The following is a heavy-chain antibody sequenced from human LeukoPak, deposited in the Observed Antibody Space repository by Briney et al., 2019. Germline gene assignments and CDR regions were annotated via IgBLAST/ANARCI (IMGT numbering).Heavy chain of an antibody. Sequence: ASVKVSCKVSGYTLTELSMHWVPQAPGKGLEGMGGFHPEDGETIYAQKFQGRVTMTEDTSTDTAYMELSSLRSEDTAVYYCATISLYSSGWYNRYFQHWGQGTLVTVSS. V-gene: IGHV1-24*01. D-gene: IGHD6-19*01. CDR1: GYTLTELS. CDR2: FHPEDGET. J-gene: IGHJ1*01. CDR3: ATISLYSSGWYNRYFQH.